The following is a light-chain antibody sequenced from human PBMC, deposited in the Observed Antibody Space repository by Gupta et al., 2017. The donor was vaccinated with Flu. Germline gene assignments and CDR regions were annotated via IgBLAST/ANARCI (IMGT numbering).Light chain of an antibody. V-gene: IGKV1-39*01. Sequence: DKVTITCRASQTISRYLNWFQQKPGEVPKLLIYAASSLRSGVPPRFSGSGSGTDFTLTISSLQPEDSASYYCQQSYSTPMYSFGQGTKLEIK. J-gene: IGKJ2*01. CDR3: QQSYSTPMYS. CDR1: QTISRY. CDR2: AAS.